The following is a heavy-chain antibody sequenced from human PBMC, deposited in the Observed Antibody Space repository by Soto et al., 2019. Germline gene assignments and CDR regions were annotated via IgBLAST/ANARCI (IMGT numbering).Heavy chain of an antibody. CDR2: IIPIFGTA. CDR1: GGTFSSYA. Sequence: RASVKVSCKASGGTFSSYAISWVRQAPGQGLEWMGGIIPIFGTANYAQKFQGRVTITADKSTSTAYMELSSLRSEDTAVYYCARINLKNGRGYYTGIYYYGMDVWGQGTTVTVSS. D-gene: IGHD3-3*01. CDR3: ARINLKNGRGYYTGIYYYGMDV. J-gene: IGHJ6*02. V-gene: IGHV1-69*06.